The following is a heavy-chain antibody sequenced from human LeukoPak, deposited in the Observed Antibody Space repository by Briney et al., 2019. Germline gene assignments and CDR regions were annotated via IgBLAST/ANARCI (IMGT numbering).Heavy chain of an antibody. CDR3: VRDPYEAY. CDR2: IWYDGSNK. Sequence: GRSLRLSCAASGFTFSSYGMHWVRQAPGKGLEWVAVIWYDGSNKNYAGSVKGRFTISRDNSKNTVYLQMNSLRAEDTAVYYCVRDPYEAYWGQGTLVTVSS. CDR1: GFTFSSYG. V-gene: IGHV3-33*01. D-gene: IGHD5-12*01. J-gene: IGHJ4*02.